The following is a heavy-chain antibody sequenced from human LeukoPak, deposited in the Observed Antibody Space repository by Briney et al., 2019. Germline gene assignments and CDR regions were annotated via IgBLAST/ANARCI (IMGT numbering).Heavy chain of an antibody. CDR3: ARRSSGNYYDSSGYYYY. D-gene: IGHD3-22*01. V-gene: IGHV4-34*01. CDR2: INHSGST. J-gene: IGHJ4*02. CDR1: GGSFSGYY. Sequence: PSETLSLTCAVYGGSFSGYYWSWIRQPPGKGLEWIGEINHSGSTNYNPSLKSRVTISVDTSKNQFSLKLSSVTAADTAVYYCARRSSGNYYDSSGYYYYWGQGTLVTVSS.